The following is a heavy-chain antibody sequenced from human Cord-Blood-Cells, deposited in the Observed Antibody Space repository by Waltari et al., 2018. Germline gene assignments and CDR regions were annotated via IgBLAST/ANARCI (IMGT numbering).Heavy chain of an antibody. CDR2: IYTSGST. D-gene: IGHD5-12*01. CDR1: GGSVSSYY. Sequence: QVQLQESGPGLVKPSQTLSLACAASGGSVSSYYWSWIRQPAGKGLEWIGRIYTSGSTNYNPSLKSRVTMSVDTSKNQFSLKLSSVTAADTAVYYCARVRDGYNNWFDPWGQGTLVTVSS. J-gene: IGHJ5*02. CDR3: ARVRDGYNNWFDP. V-gene: IGHV4-4*07.